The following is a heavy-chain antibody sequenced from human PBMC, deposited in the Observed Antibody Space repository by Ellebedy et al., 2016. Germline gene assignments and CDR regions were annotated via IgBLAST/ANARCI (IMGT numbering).Heavy chain of an antibody. D-gene: IGHD6-13*01. CDR2: IYYSRST. Sequence: SETLSPTXTVSGGSITSNNYYWGWIRQPAGKGLEWIGSIYYSRSTYYNPSLKSRVTISVDTSKNQFSLKLSSVTAAYTAVYYCARVGGYSSSWYWGQGTLVTVSS. CDR1: GGSITSNNYY. CDR3: ARVGGYSSSWY. V-gene: IGHV4-39*07. J-gene: IGHJ4*02.